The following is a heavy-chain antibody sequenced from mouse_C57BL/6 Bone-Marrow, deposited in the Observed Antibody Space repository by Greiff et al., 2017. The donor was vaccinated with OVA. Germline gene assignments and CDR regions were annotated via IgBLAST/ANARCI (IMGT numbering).Heavy chain of an antibody. D-gene: IGHD2-5*01. V-gene: IGHV1-85*01. CDR2: IYPRDGST. CDR3: TRGNVRYSNPYWYFDV. Sequence: VQLQQSGPELVKPGASVKLSCKASGYTFTSYDINWVKQRPGQGLEWIGWIYPRDGSTKYNEKFKGKATLTVDKSSSTAYMELRSLTSEDSAVYYCTRGNVRYSNPYWYFDVWGTGTTVTVSS. CDR1: GYTFTSYD. J-gene: IGHJ1*03.